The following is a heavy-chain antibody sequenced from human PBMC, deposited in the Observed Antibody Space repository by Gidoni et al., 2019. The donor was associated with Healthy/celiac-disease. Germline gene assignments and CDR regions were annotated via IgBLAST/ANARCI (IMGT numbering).Heavy chain of an antibody. CDR1: GGSCGGYY. D-gene: IGHD3-22*01. Sequence: QVQLQQGGAGRVKPSETLSLTCAGDGGSCGGYYWRWLRQPPGKGLEWIGEINHSASPNYIPSLKSRVTISGDTSKSHFSLKLSSVTAADTAVYYCARGKSYYDSSGYYYGWGQGTLVTVSS. CDR2: INHSASP. CDR3: ARGKSYYDSSGYYYG. V-gene: IGHV4-34*01. J-gene: IGHJ4*02.